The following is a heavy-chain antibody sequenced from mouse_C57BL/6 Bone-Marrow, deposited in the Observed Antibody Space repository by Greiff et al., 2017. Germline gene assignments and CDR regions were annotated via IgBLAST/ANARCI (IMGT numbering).Heavy chain of an antibody. Sequence: EVHLVESGGDLVKPGGSLKLSCAASGFTFSSYGMSWVRQTPDKRLEWVATISSGGSYTYYPDSVKGRFTISRDNAKNTLYLQMSSLKSEDTAMYYCARRYGSSYWYFDFWGTGTTVTVSS. V-gene: IGHV5-6*01. CDR1: GFTFSSYG. D-gene: IGHD1-1*01. CDR2: ISSGGSYT. J-gene: IGHJ1*03. CDR3: ARRYGSSYWYFDF.